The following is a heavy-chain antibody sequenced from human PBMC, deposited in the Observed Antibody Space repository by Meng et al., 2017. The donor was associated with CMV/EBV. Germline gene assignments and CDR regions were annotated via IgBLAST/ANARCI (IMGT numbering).Heavy chain of an antibody. Sequence: CTGSGGSISSSSYYWGWIRQPPGKGLEWIGSIYYSGSTYYNPSLKSRVTISVDTSKNQFSLKLSSVTAADTAVYYCARGDTAMVVFDYWGQGTLVTVSS. V-gene: IGHV4-39*07. J-gene: IGHJ4*02. D-gene: IGHD5-18*01. CDR2: IYYSGST. CDR1: GGSISSSSYY. CDR3: ARGDTAMVVFDY.